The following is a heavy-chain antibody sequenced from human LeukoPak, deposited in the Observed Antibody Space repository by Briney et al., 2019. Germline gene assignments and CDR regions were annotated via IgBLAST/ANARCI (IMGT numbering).Heavy chain of an antibody. CDR2: ISGSGGST. CDR1: GFTFSSYA. D-gene: IGHD2/OR15-2a*01. CDR3: AKDNEYLPDFLFDY. Sequence: HPGGSLRLSCAASGFTFSSYAMSWVRQAPGKGLEWVSAISGSGGSTYYADSVKGRFTISRDNSKNTLYLQMNSLRAEDTAVYYCAKDNEYLPDFLFDYWGQGTLVTVSS. V-gene: IGHV3-23*01. J-gene: IGHJ4*02.